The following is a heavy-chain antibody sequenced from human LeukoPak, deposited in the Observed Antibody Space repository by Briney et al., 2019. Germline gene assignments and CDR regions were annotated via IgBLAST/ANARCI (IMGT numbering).Heavy chain of an antibody. J-gene: IGHJ3*02. D-gene: IGHD6-19*01. V-gene: IGHV4-61*01. Sequence: SETLSLTCTVSGGSVSSGSYYWSWIRQPPGKGLEWIGYIYYSGSTNYNPSLKSRVTISVDTSKNQFSLKLSSVTAADTAVYYCARQSSGWYRDAFDIWAKGQWSPSLQ. CDR3: ARQSSGWYRDAFDI. CDR2: IYYSGST. CDR1: GGSVSSGSYY.